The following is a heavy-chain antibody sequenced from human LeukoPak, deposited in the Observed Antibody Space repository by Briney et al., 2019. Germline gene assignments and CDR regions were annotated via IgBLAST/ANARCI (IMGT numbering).Heavy chain of an antibody. CDR3: ARCIPGYCSGGSCSNWFDP. J-gene: IGHJ5*02. D-gene: IGHD2-15*01. Sequence: GESLKISCKGSGYSFTSYWIGWERQMPGKGLEWMGIIYPGDSDTRYSPSFKGQVTISADKSISTAYLQWSSLKASDTAMYYRARCIPGYCSGGSCSNWFDPWGQGTLVTVSS. CDR2: IYPGDSDT. V-gene: IGHV5-51*01. CDR1: GYSFTSYW.